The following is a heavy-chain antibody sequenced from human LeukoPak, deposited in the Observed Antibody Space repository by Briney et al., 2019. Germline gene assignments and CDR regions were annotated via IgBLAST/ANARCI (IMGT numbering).Heavy chain of an antibody. Sequence: GGSLRLSCAASGFTFSSYAMSWVRQAPGKGLEWVSAISGSGGSTYYADSVKGRFTISRDNSKNTLYLQMNSLRAEDTAVYYCAKDLTRSPTYDDILTGYYANYYYYGMDVWGQGTTVTVSS. V-gene: IGHV3-23*01. CDR2: ISGSGGST. CDR3: AKDLTRSPTYDDILTGYYANYYYYGMDV. D-gene: IGHD3-9*01. J-gene: IGHJ6*02. CDR1: GFTFSSYA.